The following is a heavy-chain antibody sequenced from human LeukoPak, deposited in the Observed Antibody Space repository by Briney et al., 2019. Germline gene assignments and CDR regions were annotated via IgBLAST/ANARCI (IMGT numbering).Heavy chain of an antibody. CDR2: IRPSGDNT. J-gene: IGHJ6*03. CDR3: AKGYGWEASYYYYYMDV. Sequence: HPGGSLRLSCAASGFTFSSYDMTWVRQAPGRGLEWVSSIRPSGDNTYYGDSVKGRFTISRDNSRDTLYLQMNSLRAEDTAVFYCAKGYGWEASYYYYYMDVWGKGITVTISS. CDR1: GFTFSSYD. D-gene: IGHD1-26*01. V-gene: IGHV3-23*01.